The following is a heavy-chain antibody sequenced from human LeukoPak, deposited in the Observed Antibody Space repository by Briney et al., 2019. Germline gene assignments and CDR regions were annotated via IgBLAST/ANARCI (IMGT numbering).Heavy chain of an antibody. J-gene: IGHJ5*02. V-gene: IGHV3-9*01. D-gene: IGHD2-2*01. CDR1: GFTFDDYA. Sequence: PGRSLRLSCAASGFTFDDYAMHWVRQAPGKGLEWVSGISWNSGSIGYADSVKGRFTISRDNAKNSLYLQMNNLRAEDTALYYCAKDISQLPSPTNWFDPWGQGTLVTVSS. CDR2: ISWNSGSI. CDR3: AKDISQLPSPTNWFDP.